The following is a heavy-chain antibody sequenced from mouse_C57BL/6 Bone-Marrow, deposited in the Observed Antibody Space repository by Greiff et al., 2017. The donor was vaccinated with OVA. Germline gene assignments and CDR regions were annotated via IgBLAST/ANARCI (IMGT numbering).Heavy chain of an antibody. J-gene: IGHJ4*01. D-gene: IGHD1-1*01. CDR1: GYTFTDYE. CDR3: TRWDYYGSSPYYAMDY. V-gene: IGHV1-15*01. CDR2: IDPETGGT. Sequence: QVQLQQSGAELVRPGASVTLSCKASGYTFTDYEMHWVKQTPVHGLEWIGAIDPETGGTAYNQKFKGKAILTADKSSSTAYMELRSLTSEYSAVYYCTRWDYYGSSPYYAMDYWGQGTSVTVSS.